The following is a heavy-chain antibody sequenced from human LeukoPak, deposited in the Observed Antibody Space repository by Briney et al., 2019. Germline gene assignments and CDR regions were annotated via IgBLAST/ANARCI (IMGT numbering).Heavy chain of an antibody. D-gene: IGHD3-10*01. J-gene: IGHJ2*01. V-gene: IGHV4-59*01. CDR3: ARVAGAMVRGVIITEWYFDL. CDR2: IYYSGST. Sequence: NPSETLSLTCTVSGGSISSYYWSWIRQPPGKGLEWIGYIYYSGSTNYNPSLKSRVTISVDTSKNQFSLKLSSVTAADTAVYYCARVAGAMVRGVIITEWYFDLWGRGTMVTVSS. CDR1: GGSISSYY.